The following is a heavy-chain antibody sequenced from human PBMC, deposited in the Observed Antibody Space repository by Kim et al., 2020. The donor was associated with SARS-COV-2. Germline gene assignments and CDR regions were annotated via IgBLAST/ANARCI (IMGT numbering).Heavy chain of an antibody. CDR2: IKSDGSDR. D-gene: IGHD3-10*01. CDR1: GFTFSSYW. V-gene: IGHV3-74*01. J-gene: IGHJ1*01. CDR3: ARDSTMVRGVIITD. Sequence: GGSLRLSCAASGFTFSSYWMHWLRQVPGKGLVWVSRIKSDGSDRSYADSVKGRFTISRDNAKNTLYLQMNSLRAEDTAVYYCARDSTMVRGVIITDWGQG.